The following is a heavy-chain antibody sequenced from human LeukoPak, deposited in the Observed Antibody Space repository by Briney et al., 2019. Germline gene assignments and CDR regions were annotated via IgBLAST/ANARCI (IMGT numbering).Heavy chain of an antibody. CDR1: GFTFDDYA. V-gene: IGHV3-9*01. CDR3: AKDIYGHYYYMDV. Sequence: GGSLRLSCAASGFTFDDYAMHWVRQAPGKGLEWVSGISWNSGSIGYADSVKGRFTISRDNAKNSLYPQMNSLRAEDTALYYCAKDIYGHYYYMDVWGKGTTVTVSS. D-gene: IGHD3-16*01. CDR2: ISWNSGSI. J-gene: IGHJ6*03.